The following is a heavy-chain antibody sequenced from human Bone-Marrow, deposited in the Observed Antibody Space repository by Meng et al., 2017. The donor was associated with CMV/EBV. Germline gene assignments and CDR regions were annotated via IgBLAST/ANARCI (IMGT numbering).Heavy chain of an antibody. CDR2: TYYRSKWNY. D-gene: IGHD2-8*01. CDR1: GDDVSTDSAA. Sequence: SCAISGDDVSTDSAAWNWIRQSPSRGLEWLGRTYYRSKWNYDYAVSLKSRITIKPDTSKNQFSLQLNSVTPEDTAVYYCARDPSGVRGSNAAFDIWGQGTRVTVSS. J-gene: IGHJ3*02. V-gene: IGHV6-1*01. CDR3: ARDPSGVRGSNAAFDI.